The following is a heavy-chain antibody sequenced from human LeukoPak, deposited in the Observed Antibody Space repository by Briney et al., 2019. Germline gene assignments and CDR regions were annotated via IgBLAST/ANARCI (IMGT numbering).Heavy chain of an antibody. D-gene: IGHD4-23*01. J-gene: IGHJ4*02. CDR2: INPYSGDT. CDR3: ARDPGGNPYFDY. CDR1: GYTFTGYY. V-gene: IGHV1-2*02. Sequence: ASVKVSCKASGYTFTGYYMHWVRQASGQGLEWMGWINPYSGDTNYAQKFQGRVTMTRDTSISTAYMDLSRLESDDTAVYYCARDPGGNPYFDYWGQGTLVTVSS.